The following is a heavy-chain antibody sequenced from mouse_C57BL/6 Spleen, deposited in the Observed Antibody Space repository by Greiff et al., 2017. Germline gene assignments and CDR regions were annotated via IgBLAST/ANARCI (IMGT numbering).Heavy chain of an antibody. CDR2: ISYDGSN. V-gene: IGHV3-6*01. D-gene: IGHD1-1*01. CDR1: GYSITSGYY. Sequence: EVQLQESGPGLVKPSQSLSLTCSVTGYSITSGYYWNWIRQFPGNKLEWMGYISYDGSNNYNPSLKNRISITRDTSKTQFFLKLNSVTTEDTATYYCARDRSSCFDYWGQGTTLTVSS. J-gene: IGHJ2*01. CDR3: ARDRSSCFDY.